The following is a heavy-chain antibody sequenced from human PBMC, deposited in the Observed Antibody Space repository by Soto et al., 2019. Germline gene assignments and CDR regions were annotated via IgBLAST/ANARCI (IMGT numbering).Heavy chain of an antibody. J-gene: IGHJ4*02. CDR1: GFTFSSYA. D-gene: IGHD3-3*01. CDR2: ISGSGGSR. V-gene: IGHV3-23*01. Sequence: EVQLLESGGGLVQPGGSLRLSCAASGFTFSSYAMSWVRQAPGKGLEWVSAISGSGGSRYYADSVKGRFTISRDNSKNTLYLQMNSLRAEDTAVYYCAKVLYDFWRAGQDYWGQGTLVTVSS. CDR3: AKVLYDFWRAGQDY.